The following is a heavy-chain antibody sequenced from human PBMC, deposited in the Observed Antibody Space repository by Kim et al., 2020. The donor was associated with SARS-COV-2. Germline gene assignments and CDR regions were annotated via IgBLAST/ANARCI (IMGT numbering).Heavy chain of an antibody. J-gene: IGHJ4*02. Sequence: SETLSLTCAVYGGSFSGYYWSWIRQPPGKGLEWIGEINHSGSTNYNPSLKSRVTISVDTSKNQFSLKLSSVTAADTAVYYCARGRSPYDFWSGHLDYWGQGTLVTVSS. D-gene: IGHD3-3*01. CDR3: ARGRSPYDFWSGHLDY. CDR2: INHSGST. V-gene: IGHV4-34*01. CDR1: GGSFSGYY.